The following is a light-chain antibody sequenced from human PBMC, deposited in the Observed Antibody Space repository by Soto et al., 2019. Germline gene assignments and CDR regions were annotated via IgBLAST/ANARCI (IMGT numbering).Light chain of an antibody. CDR3: TSYTSSSTPYV. Sequence: QPALTQPASVSGSPGQSITISCAGTSSDVGGYTYVSWYQQHPGKAPKLMIYDVSNRPSGVSNRFSGSKSGNTAPLTISGLQAEDEADYYCTSYTSSSTPYVFGGGTKVTVL. CDR1: SSDVGGYTY. V-gene: IGLV2-14*01. J-gene: IGLJ1*01. CDR2: DVS.